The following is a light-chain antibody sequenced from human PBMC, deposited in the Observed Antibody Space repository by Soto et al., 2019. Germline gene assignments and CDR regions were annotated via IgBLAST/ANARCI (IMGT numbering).Light chain of an antibody. V-gene: IGKV1-39*01. CDR1: QTINNR. CDR2: DAS. Sequence: DIQMTQSPSSLSASVGDRVTITCRASQTINNRLNWYQQRPGKAPKLLIYDASTLQSGVPSRFSGGGSGTEFTLTIRSVQPEDFATYYCQQSHITPLSFGPGTRVY. J-gene: IGKJ3*01. CDR3: QQSHITPLS.